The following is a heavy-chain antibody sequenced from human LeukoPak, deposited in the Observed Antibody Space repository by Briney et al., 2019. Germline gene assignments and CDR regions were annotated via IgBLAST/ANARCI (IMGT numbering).Heavy chain of an antibody. CDR1: GYTLTELS. V-gene: IGHV1-24*01. CDR2: FDTEDGET. D-gene: IGHD2-15*01. CDR3: ATVDYCSGGSCYSSFDY. Sequence: ALVKVSCKVSGYTLTELSMHWVRQAPGKGLEWMGGFDTEDGETIYAQKFQGRVTMTEDTSTDTAYMELSSLRSEDTAVYYCATVDYCSGGSCYSSFDYWGQGTLVTVSS. J-gene: IGHJ4*02.